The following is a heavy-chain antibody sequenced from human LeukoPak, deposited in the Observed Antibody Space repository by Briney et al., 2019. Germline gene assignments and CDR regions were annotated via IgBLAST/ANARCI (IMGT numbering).Heavy chain of an antibody. D-gene: IGHD3-10*01. V-gene: IGHV1-2*02. J-gene: IGHJ4*02. Sequence: RASVKVSCKASGYTFTGYYMHWVRQAPGQGLEWMGWINPNSGGTNYAQKFQGRVTMTRDTSISTAYMELSRLRSDDTAVYYCARDQLRTYYYGSGSYPPAGDYWGQGTLVTVSS. CDR2: INPNSGGT. CDR3: ARDQLRTYYYGSGSYPPAGDY. CDR1: GYTFTGYY.